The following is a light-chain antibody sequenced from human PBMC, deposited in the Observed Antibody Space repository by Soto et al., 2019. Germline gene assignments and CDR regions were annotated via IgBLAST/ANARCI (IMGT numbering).Light chain of an antibody. CDR2: HNN. Sequence: QAVLTQPPSVSEAPGQKVIISCSGSSSNIGNNYVSWYQQFPGTAPKLLVYHNNKRPSGIPDRFSGSKSGTSATLGITGLQTGDEADYYCGTWDSSLSAGVFGGGTKLTVL. CDR3: GTWDSSLSAGV. CDR1: SSNIGNNY. J-gene: IGLJ2*01. V-gene: IGLV1-51*01.